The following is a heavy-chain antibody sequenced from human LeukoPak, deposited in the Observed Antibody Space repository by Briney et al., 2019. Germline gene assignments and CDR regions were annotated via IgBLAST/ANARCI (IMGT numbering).Heavy chain of an antibody. Sequence: GGSLRLSCAASGFTLNNYAMSWVRQAPGKGLEWVSAISGSGGSTYYADSVKGRFTISRDNSKNTLYLQMNSLRAEDTAVYYCAKGTRLLEWLLSTYYFDYWGQGTLVTVSS. J-gene: IGHJ4*02. CDR3: AKGTRLLEWLLSTYYFDY. CDR2: ISGSGGST. CDR1: GFTLNNYA. D-gene: IGHD3-3*01. V-gene: IGHV3-23*01.